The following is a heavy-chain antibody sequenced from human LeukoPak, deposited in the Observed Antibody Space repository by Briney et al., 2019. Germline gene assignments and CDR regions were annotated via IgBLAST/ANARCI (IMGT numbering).Heavy chain of an antibody. Sequence: SETLSLTCAVCGGSFSGYYWSWIRQPPGKGLEWIGEINHSGSTNYNPSLKSRVTISVDTSKNQFSLKLSSVTAADTAVYYCAISYYDFWSGYFAGEGRHYFDYWGQGTLVTVSS. D-gene: IGHD3-3*01. CDR2: INHSGST. CDR3: AISYYDFWSGYFAGEGRHYFDY. CDR1: GGSFSGYY. J-gene: IGHJ4*02. V-gene: IGHV4-34*01.